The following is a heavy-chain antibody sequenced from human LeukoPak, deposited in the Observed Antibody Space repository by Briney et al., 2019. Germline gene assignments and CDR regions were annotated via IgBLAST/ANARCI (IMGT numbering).Heavy chain of an antibody. CDR2: INPYSGGT. V-gene: IGHV1-2*02. CDR1: GYTFTDYY. CDR3: ARIRGGNNYHFDY. D-gene: IGHD3-10*01. Sequence: GASVKGSCKASGYTFTDYYMHWVRQAPGQGLEWMGWINPYSGGTNYAQNFQGRVTMTRDTSISTGYMELSRLGSDDTAVYYCARIRGGNNYHFDYWGQGTLVTVSS. J-gene: IGHJ4*02.